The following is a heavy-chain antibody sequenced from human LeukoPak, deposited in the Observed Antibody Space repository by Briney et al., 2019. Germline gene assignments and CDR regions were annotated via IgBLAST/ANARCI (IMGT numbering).Heavy chain of an antibody. CDR3: ARLSTGYSSGWYLRPFDY. V-gene: IGHV5-10-1*01. CDR1: GYSFTSYW. D-gene: IGHD6-19*01. J-gene: IGHJ4*02. CDR2: IDPSDSYT. Sequence: GESLKISCKGSGYSFTSYWISWLRQMPGKGLGWMGRIDPSDSYTNYSPSFQGHVTISADKSISTAYLQWSSLKASDTAMYYCARLSTGYSSGWYLRPFDYWGQGALVTVSS.